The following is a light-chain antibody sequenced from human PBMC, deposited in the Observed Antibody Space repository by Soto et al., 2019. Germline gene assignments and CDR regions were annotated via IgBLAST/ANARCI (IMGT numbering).Light chain of an antibody. CDR1: QTISSW. CDR3: QQYKSSRRT. CDR2: KAS. Sequence: IHMTQSPSTLSGSVGDRVTITCRASQTISSWLAWYQQKPGKAPKLLIYKASTLKSGVPSRFSGSGSGTEFTLTTSSLQPDDFAPYYCQQYKSSRRTFGQGPKV. V-gene: IGKV1-5*03. J-gene: IGKJ1*01.